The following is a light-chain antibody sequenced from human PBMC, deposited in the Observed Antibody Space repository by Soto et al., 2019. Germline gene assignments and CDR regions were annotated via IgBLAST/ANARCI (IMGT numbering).Light chain of an antibody. V-gene: IGKV3-20*01. J-gene: IGKJ1*01. Sequence: ELVLTQSPGTLSLSPGDSATLSCRDSQSVSSSYLAWYQQKTGQAPRILIYGESSRATGIPDRLSGSGSGTDLNLTISRLEPEDFAVYYCQKYGSSSWTCGQGTKVDIK. CDR1: QSVSSSY. CDR3: QKYGSSSWT. CDR2: GES.